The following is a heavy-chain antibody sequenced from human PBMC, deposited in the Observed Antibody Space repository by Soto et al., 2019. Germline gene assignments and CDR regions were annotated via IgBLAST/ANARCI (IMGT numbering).Heavy chain of an antibody. CDR2: ISSSSSYI. V-gene: IGHV3-21*01. D-gene: IGHD2-15*01. CDR3: ASTRAATGLGYYYYGMDV. CDR1: GFTFSSYS. Sequence: PGGSLRLSCAASGFTFSSYSMNWVRQAPGRGLEWVSSISSSSSYIYYADPVKGRFTISRDNAKNSLYLQMNSLRAEDTAVYYCASTRAATGLGYYYYGMDVWGQGTTVTVSS. J-gene: IGHJ6*02.